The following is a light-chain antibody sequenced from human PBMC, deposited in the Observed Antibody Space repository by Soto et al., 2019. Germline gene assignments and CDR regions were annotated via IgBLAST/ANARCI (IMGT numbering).Light chain of an antibody. CDR3: QQYGSSPPFT. CDR1: QSVSSSY. V-gene: IGKV3-20*01. J-gene: IGKJ3*01. Sequence: EIVLTQSPGTLSLSPGERATLSCRASQSVSSSYLAWYQQKPGQAPRLLIYGASSRATGIPDRFSGSGSGTDFTLTISRREPQDFAVYYCQQYGSSPPFTCGPGTKVDIK. CDR2: GAS.